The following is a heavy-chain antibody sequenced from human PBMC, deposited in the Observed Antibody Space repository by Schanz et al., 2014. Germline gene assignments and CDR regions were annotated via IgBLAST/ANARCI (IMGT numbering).Heavy chain of an antibody. V-gene: IGHV3-30*04. CDR3: AKGPYYYYYMDV. CDR2: VPFDGSQK. J-gene: IGHJ6*03. Sequence: QVQLVESGGGVVQPGRSLRLSCAASGFTFSSYALHWVRQAPGKGLEWVAFVPFDGSQKFYADSVKGRFTISRDNSKNTLYLQMNSLRPEDTAVYYCAKGPYYYYYMDVWGNGTTVNVSS. CDR1: GFTFSSYA.